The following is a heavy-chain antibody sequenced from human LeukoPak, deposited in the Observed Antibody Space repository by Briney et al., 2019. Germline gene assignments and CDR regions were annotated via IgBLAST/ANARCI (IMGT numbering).Heavy chain of an antibody. D-gene: IGHD6-13*01. Sequence: GGSLRLSCAASGFTFNIYNMNWVRQTPGKGLELVSFINKRSDSVYYADSVKGRFTISRDNAKNTLYLQMNSLRAGDTAVYYCARAAYSSTWYSRYFDLWGRGTLVTVSS. CDR3: ARAAYSSTWYSRYFDL. CDR2: INKRSDSV. J-gene: IGHJ2*01. CDR1: GFTFNIYN. V-gene: IGHV3-21*01.